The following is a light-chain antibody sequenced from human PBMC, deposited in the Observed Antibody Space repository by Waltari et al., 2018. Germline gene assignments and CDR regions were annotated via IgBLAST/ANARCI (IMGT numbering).Light chain of an antibody. J-gene: IGKJ1*01. CDR3: QEYGSLPAT. V-gene: IGKV3-20*01. CDR1: QSISRF. CDR2: DAS. Sequence: EIMLTQSPGTLSLSPGERATLSCRASQSISRFLAWYQQKPGQAPRLLIYDASTRATGIPDRFSGSGSGTDFSLTISRLEPEDIAVYYCQEYGSLPATFGQGTKVEIK.